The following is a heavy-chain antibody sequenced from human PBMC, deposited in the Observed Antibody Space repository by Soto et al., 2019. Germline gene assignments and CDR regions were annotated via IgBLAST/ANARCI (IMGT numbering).Heavy chain of an antibody. V-gene: IGHV4-59*08. J-gene: IGHJ4*02. Sequence: QVQLQESGPGLVKPSETLSLTCTVSGGSISSYYWSWIRQPPGKGLEWIGYIYYSGSTNYNPSLKRGVTISVDTPKNQCSLKLSSVTAADAAVYYCARHLSGRIAYWGQGTLVTVSS. CDR3: ARHLSGRIAY. CDR1: GGSISSYY. D-gene: IGHD3-10*01. CDR2: IYYSGST.